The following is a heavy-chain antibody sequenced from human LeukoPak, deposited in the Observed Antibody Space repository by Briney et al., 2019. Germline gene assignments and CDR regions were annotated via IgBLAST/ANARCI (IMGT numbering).Heavy chain of an antibody. CDR2: INPNSGDT. D-gene: IGHD3-16*02. CDR3: GSVSGDLGELSCLFDY. J-gene: IGHJ4*02. Sequence: GASVKVSCKASGYTFTGYYMHWVRQAPGQGLEWMGWINPNSGDTNYAQKFQGRVTMTRDTSISTAYMELSRLRSDDTAVYYCGSVSGDLGELSCLFDYWGQGTLVTVSS. V-gene: IGHV1-2*02. CDR1: GYTFTGYY.